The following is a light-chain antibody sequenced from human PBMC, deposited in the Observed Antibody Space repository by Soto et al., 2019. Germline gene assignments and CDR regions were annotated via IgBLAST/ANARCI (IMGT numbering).Light chain of an antibody. CDR2: DVT. J-gene: IGLJ1*01. Sequence: QSVLTQPPSVSGAPGQRVTISCTGSSSHFGSNFDVHWYQYVPGTAPKLLIYDVTNRPSGVPDRFSGSQSGKTASLTISGLQAGDEADYYCSSYTSSSTYVFGTGTKVTVL. V-gene: IGLV1-40*01. CDR1: SSHFGSNFD. CDR3: SSYTSSSTYV.